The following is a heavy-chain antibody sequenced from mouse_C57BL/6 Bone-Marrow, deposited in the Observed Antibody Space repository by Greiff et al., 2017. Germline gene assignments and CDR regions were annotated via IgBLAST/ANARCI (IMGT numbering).Heavy chain of an antibody. J-gene: IGHJ2*01. CDR1: GYAFSSSW. CDR2: IYPGDGDT. Sequence: VQLQQSGPELVKPGASVKISCKASGYAFSSSWMNWVKQRPGKGLEWIGRIYPGDGDTNYNGKFKGKATLTADKSSSTAYMQLSSLTSEDSAVYFCARMDYHFDYWGQGTTLTVSS. V-gene: IGHV1-82*01. D-gene: IGHD2-4*01. CDR3: ARMDYHFDY.